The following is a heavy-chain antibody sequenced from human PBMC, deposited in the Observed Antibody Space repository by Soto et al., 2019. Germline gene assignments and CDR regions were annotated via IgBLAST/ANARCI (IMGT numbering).Heavy chain of an antibody. CDR1: GGTFSSYA. J-gene: IGHJ6*02. V-gene: IGHV1-69*13. CDR2: IIPIFGTA. D-gene: IGHD3-10*01. CDR3: ATNSGRGSGSYEFYYYYGMDV. Sequence: GASVKVSCKASGGTFSSYAISWVRQAPGQGLEWMGGIIPIFGTANYAQKFQGRVTITADESTSTAYMELSSLRSEDTAVYYCATNSGRGSGSYEFYYYYGMDVWGQGTTVTASS.